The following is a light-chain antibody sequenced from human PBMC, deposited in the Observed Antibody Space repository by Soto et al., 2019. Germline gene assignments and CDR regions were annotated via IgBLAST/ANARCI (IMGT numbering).Light chain of an antibody. Sequence: SVLTQPGSVSGSPGQXITISCTGTSSDVGSYNLVSWYQQHPGKAPKLMIYEVSKRPSGVSNRFSGSKSGNTASLTISGLQAEDEADYYCCSYAGSSTYVFGTGTKVTVL. CDR2: EVS. CDR1: SSDVGSYNL. V-gene: IGLV2-23*02. CDR3: CSYAGSSTYV. J-gene: IGLJ1*01.